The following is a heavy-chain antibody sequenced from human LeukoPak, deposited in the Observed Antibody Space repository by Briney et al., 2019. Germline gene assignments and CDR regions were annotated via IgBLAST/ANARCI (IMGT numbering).Heavy chain of an antibody. CDR1: GGSISSYY. J-gene: IGHJ6*03. V-gene: IGHV4-59*01. Sequence: PSETPSLTCTVSGGSISSYYWSWIRQPPGKGLEWIGYIYYSGSTNYNPSLKSRVTISVDTSKNQFSLKLSSVTAADTAVYYCAKDGRGFYYMDVWGKGTTVTISS. CDR3: AKDGRGFYYMDV. CDR2: IYYSGST.